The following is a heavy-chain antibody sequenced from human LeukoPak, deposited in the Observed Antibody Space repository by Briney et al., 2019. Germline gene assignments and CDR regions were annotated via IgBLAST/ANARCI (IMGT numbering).Heavy chain of an antibody. CDR2: INYSGQT. J-gene: IGHJ4*02. Sequence: PSETLSLTCSVSGGSISSSNYYWGWIRQPPGKGLEWIGSINYSGQTYYNPSLKSRVTISVDTSKNQFSLKLTSVTAADTAVYYCARRLAGAHFDYWGQGILVTVSS. V-gene: IGHV4-39*07. D-gene: IGHD1-26*01. CDR1: GGSISSSNYY. CDR3: ARRLAGAHFDY.